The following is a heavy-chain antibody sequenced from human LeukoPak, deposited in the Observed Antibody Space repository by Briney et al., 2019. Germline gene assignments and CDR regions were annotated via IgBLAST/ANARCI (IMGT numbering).Heavy chain of an antibody. CDR3: AKASSNYYDSSGYLTYCFDY. CDR1: GVTFSSSA. J-gene: IGHJ4*02. CDR2: MRGSGGST. V-gene: IGHV3-23*01. Sequence: GGSLRLSCAASGVTFSSSAMSWVRQAPGKGLEWVSGMRGSGGSTYYADSVKGRFTISRDNSKNTLYLQMNSLSAEDTAVYYCAKASSNYYDSSGYLTYCFDYWGQGTLVTVSS. D-gene: IGHD3-22*01.